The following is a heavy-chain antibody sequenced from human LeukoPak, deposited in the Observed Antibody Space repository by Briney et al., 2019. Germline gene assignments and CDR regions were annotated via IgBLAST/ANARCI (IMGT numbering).Heavy chain of an antibody. CDR1: GFTFSHYW. CDR2: INQDESEK. CDR3: VRGSNDWIGMDV. Sequence: PGGSLRLSCAASGFTFSHYWMSWVRQAPGKGLEWVANINQDESEKYFVDSLKGRFTISRDNAKNTLYLQMNSLRAEDMAVYYCVRGSNDWIGMDVWGQGTTVTVSS. D-gene: IGHD3-9*01. J-gene: IGHJ6*02. V-gene: IGHV3-7*02.